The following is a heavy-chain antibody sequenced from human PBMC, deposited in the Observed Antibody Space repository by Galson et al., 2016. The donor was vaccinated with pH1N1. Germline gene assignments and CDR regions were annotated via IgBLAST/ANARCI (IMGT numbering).Heavy chain of an antibody. D-gene: IGHD4-17*01. CDR2: INQDGSKK. Sequence: SLRLSCAASGFSFSTYWMGWVHQAPGKGLEWVANINQDGSKKDFVDSVKGRVAISRDNAKNSMYLQMKSLRVEDTAVYYCARVGDYGDYDLLMNHWFDPWGQGTLVTVSS. J-gene: IGHJ5*02. CDR3: ARVGDYGDYDLLMNHWFDP. CDR1: GFSFSTYW. V-gene: IGHV3-7*01.